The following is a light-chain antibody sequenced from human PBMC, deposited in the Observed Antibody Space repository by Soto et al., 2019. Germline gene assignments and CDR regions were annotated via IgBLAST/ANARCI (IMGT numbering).Light chain of an antibody. Sequence: QSVLTQPPSVSGAPGQRVTISCTGRSSNIGAGYDVHWYQQLPGTAPKLIIYGNSNRPSGVPDRFSGSKSGTSASLAITGLQAEDEADYYCQSYDSSLSGSYVFGTGTKLTVL. CDR3: QSYDSSLSGSYV. V-gene: IGLV1-40*01. J-gene: IGLJ1*01. CDR2: GNS. CDR1: SSNIGAGYD.